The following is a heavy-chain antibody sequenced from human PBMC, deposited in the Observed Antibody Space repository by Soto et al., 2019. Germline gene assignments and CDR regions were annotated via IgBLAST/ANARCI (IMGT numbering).Heavy chain of an antibody. CDR2: INYHGRP. CDR1: GGSISKSDIY. J-gene: IGHJ4*02. CDR3: ARRDCGGGSCYQSYFDF. V-gene: IGHV4-39*02. D-gene: IGHD2-15*01. Sequence: QLHLQESGPGLVKPSETLSLNCNVSGGSISKSDIYWGWIRQSPGKGLEWIGSINYHGRPYYSPSLQSRVSISVDTSQRRFSLRLRSVTAADTGLYYCARRDCGGGSCYQSYFDFWGQGIEVTVSS.